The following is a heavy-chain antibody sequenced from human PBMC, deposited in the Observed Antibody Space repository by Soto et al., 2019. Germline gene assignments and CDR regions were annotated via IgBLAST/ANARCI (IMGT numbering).Heavy chain of an antibody. J-gene: IGHJ6*02. Sequence: PGGSLRLSCAASGFTFSNAWMNWVRQAPGKGLEWVGRIKSKTDGGTTDYAAPVKGRFTISRDDSKNTLYLQMNSLKTEDTAVYYCTTDQGQLEYYYYYGMDVWGQGTTVTVSS. V-gene: IGHV3-15*07. D-gene: IGHD6-13*01. CDR1: GFTFSNAW. CDR2: IKSKTDGGTT. CDR3: TTDQGQLEYYYYYGMDV.